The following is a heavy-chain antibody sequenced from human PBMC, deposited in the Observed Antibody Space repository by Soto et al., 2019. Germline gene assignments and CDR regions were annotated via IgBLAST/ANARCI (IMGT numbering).Heavy chain of an antibody. CDR2: IYWDDDK. D-gene: IGHD3-3*01. CDR3: SHRVLRTVFGLVTTTAIYFDF. J-gene: IGHJ4*02. Sequence: QITLNESGPTVVRPTETLTLTCRFSGFSLTTSGVGVGWIRQSPGKAPEWLALIYWDDDKRYSASLKSRLTITKVTSKNQVVLTVSDLDPTDTATYYCSHRVLRTVFGLVTTTAIYFDFCGQGTPVAVSS. CDR1: GFSLTTSGVG. V-gene: IGHV2-5*02.